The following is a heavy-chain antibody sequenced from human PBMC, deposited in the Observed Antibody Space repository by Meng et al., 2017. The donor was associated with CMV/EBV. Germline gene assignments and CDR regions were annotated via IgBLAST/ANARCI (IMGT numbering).Heavy chain of an antibody. CDR2: IYYSGST. D-gene: IGHD2-15*01. Sequence: GHLRGLGQAWSHPPQTLSLPCPVTGGSISRGDYYWSWIRQPPGKGLEWIGYIYYSGSTYYTPSLKSRVTISVDTSKNQFSLKLSSVTAADTAVYYCARVYCSGGSCYGNWFDPWGQGTLVTVSS. CDR3: ARVYCSGGSCYGNWFDP. CDR1: GGSISRGDYY. J-gene: IGHJ5*02. V-gene: IGHV4-30-4*08.